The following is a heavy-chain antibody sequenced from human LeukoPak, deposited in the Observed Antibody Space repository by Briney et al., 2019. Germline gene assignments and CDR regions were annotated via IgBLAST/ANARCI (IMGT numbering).Heavy chain of an antibody. CDR1: GYTFTVHY. D-gene: IGHD6-19*01. V-gene: IGHV1-2*02. CDR3: ARPRTSGWIHDVYDI. J-gene: IGHJ3*02. CDR2: MNTNSGGT. Sequence: ASVKVSCKASGYTFTVHYMHWVRQAPGHGLEWMGWMNTNSGGTKFAQRFQGRVTMTRDTSISTAYMELSRLTFDDTAVYYCARPRTSGWIHDVYDIWGQGTLVTVPS.